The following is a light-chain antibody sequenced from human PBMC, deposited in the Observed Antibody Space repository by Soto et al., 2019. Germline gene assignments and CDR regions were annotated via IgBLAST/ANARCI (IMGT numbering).Light chain of an antibody. CDR1: QSVLYSSNNKNY. CDR2: WAS. J-gene: IGKJ4*01. CDR3: QQYYSTPLT. V-gene: IGKV4-1*01. Sequence: DIVMTQSPDSLAVSLGERATINCKSSQSVLYSSNNKNYLAWYQQKPGQPPKLLIYWASTRESGVPDRFSGSGSEIDFTITISRLQAEDVAVYYCQQYYSTPLTFGGGTKVEIK.